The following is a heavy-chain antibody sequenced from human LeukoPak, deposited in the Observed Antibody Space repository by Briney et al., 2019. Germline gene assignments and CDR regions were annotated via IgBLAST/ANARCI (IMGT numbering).Heavy chain of an antibody. D-gene: IGHD3-10*01. CDR3: ARVHPYYYGSGSYLMGYYYYGMDV. CDR1: GFTVSSNY. J-gene: IGHJ6*02. CDR2: IYSDGNT. V-gene: IGHV3-66*01. Sequence: GGSLRLSCAASGFTVSSNYMTWARQAPGKGLEWVSLIYSDGNTFYGDSVKGRFTISRDNAKNSLYLQMNSLRAEDTAIYYCARVHPYYYGSGSYLMGYYYYGMDVWGPGTTVTVSS.